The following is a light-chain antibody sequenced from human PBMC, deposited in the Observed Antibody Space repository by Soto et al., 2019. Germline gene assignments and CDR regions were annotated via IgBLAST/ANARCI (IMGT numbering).Light chain of an antibody. CDR2: DAS. CDR1: QSVRTV. Sequence: EIVLTQSPAALSLSPGERATLSCGASQSVRTVLAWYQQKPGQAPRLLIYDASTRATGVPARFSGSGSGTDFTLTISNLESEDFVVYYCQQRTYWPTIPFGQGTRLDIK. V-gene: IGKV3-11*01. CDR3: QQRTYWPTIP. J-gene: IGKJ5*01.